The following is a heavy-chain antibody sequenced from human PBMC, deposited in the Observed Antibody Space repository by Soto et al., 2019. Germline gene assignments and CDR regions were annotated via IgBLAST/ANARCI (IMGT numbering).Heavy chain of an antibody. CDR2: ISYDGSNK. V-gene: IGHV3-30-3*01. CDR1: GFTFSSYA. J-gene: IGHJ6*02. Sequence: PGGSLRLSCAASGFTFSSYAMHWVRQAPGKGLEWVAVISYDGSNKYYADSVKGRFTISRDNSKNTLYLQMNSLRAEDTAVYYCAREKDKGLWFGELLHYYYYSGMDVWGQGTTVTVSS. D-gene: IGHD3-10*01. CDR3: AREKDKGLWFGELLHYYYYSGMDV.